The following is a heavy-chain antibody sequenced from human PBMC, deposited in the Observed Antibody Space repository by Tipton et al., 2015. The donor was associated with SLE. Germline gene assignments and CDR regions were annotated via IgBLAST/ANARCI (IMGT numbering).Heavy chain of an antibody. CDR2: SHYSGST. Sequence: LRLSCTVSGGSISTYYWNWIRQSPGKGLEWIANSHYSGSTNYNPSLKSRVTISVDTSKNQLSLKLTSMTAADTAVYFCARNHWNSVDFWGQGTLVTVSS. D-gene: IGHD1-7*01. J-gene: IGHJ4*02. CDR3: ARNHWNSVDF. V-gene: IGHV4-59*01. CDR1: GGSISTYY.